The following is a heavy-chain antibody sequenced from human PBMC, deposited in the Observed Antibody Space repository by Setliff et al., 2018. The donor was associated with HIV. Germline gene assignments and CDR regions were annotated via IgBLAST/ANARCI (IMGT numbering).Heavy chain of an antibody. CDR1: GGSFSDYY. D-gene: IGHD1-26*01. Sequence: SETLSLTCEVYGGSFSDYYYTWIRQSPGKGLEWIGRIHTSGSTNYNPSLKSRVTLSVDTSKNQFSLKLSSVTAADTAVYYCARGSPRYSGSYGWFDPWGQGTLVTVS. CDR3: ARGSPRYSGSYGWFDP. CDR2: IHTSGST. V-gene: IGHV4-59*10. J-gene: IGHJ5*02.